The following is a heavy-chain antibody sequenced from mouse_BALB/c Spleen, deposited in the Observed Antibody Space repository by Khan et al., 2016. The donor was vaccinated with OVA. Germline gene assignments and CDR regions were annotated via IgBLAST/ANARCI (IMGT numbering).Heavy chain of an antibody. CDR1: GFTIKDYY. D-gene: IGHD2-3*01. Sequence: VQLKESGAELVRPGASVNLSCKASGFTIKDYYMHWVKQRPEQGLEWIGWIDPENGNTIYDPKFKGKASITSDTSSNTAYLQLSSLTSEDTAVYYCSRDGYSPWFAYWGQGTLVTVSA. J-gene: IGHJ3*01. CDR3: SRDGYSPWFAY. V-gene: IGHV14-1*02. CDR2: IDPENGNT.